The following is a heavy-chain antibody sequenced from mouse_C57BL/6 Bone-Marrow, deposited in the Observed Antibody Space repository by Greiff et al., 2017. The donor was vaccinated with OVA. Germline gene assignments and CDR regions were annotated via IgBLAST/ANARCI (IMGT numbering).Heavy chain of an antibody. J-gene: IGHJ3*01. V-gene: IGHV1-74*01. CDR2: IHPSDSDT. CDR1: GYTFTSYW. CDR3: VLDSSGYGFAY. Sequence: QVQLQQPGAELVKPGASVKVDCTASGYTFTSYWMHWVKQRPGQGLEWIGRIHPSDSDTNYNQKFKGKAILTVDKSSSTAYMQLSSLTSEDSAVYYCVLDSSGYGFAYWGQGTLVTVSA. D-gene: IGHD3-2*02.